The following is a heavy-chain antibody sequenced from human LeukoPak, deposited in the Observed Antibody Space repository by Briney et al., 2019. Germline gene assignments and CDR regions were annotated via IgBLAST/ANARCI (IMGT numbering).Heavy chain of an antibody. V-gene: IGHV1-8*01. CDR1: GYTFTSYD. D-gene: IGHD4-17*01. CDR3: ARGPSYGDFDPPYKNWFDP. Sequence: ASVKVSCKASGYTFTSYDINWVRQATGQGLEWMGWMNPNSGNTGYAQKFQGRVTMTRNTSISTAYMELSSLRSEDTAVYYCARGPSYGDFDPPYKNWFDPWGQGTLVTVSS. CDR2: MNPNSGNT. J-gene: IGHJ5*02.